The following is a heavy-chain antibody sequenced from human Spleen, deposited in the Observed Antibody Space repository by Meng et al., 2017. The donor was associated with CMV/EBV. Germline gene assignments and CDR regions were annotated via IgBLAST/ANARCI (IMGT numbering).Heavy chain of an antibody. J-gene: IGHJ2*01. D-gene: IGHD6-6*01. CDR1: GFTFRSFA. Sequence: ASGFTFRSFAMSWVRLAPGKGLEWVSGIRGSGEITDYSDSVKGRFTISRDNSENTLYLQMKSLRDEDTAVYYCARAKLVRNWYFDLWGRGTLVTVSS. V-gene: IGHV3-23*01. CDR2: IRGSGEIT. CDR3: ARAKLVRNWYFDL.